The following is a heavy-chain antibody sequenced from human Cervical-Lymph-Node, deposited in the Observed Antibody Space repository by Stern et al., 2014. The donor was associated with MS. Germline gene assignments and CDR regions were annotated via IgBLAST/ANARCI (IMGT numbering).Heavy chain of an antibody. CDR2: ISTTGGTT. CDR1: GFTFSTYD. Sequence: EVQLVESGGGLVQPGGSLRLSCAASGFTFSTYDMSWVRRAPGKGPQFVSAISTTGGTTYYADSVKGRFTISRDNSKNKLYLQMNSLRAEDTAVYYCAKKSGSGWYYVSWGQGSLVTVSS. V-gene: IGHV3-23*04. D-gene: IGHD6-19*01. J-gene: IGHJ5*02. CDR3: AKKSGSGWYYVS.